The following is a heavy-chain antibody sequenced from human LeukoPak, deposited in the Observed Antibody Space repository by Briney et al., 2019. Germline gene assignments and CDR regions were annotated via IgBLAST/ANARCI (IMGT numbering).Heavy chain of an antibody. CDR3: TRVRLGAATRYFDY. J-gene: IGHJ4*02. V-gene: IGHV3-72*01. D-gene: IGHD1-26*01. CDR1: GFSFSDHY. CDR2: IKNKANSYGT. Sequence: QPGGSLRPSCAASGFSFSDHYMDWVRLAPGKGLEWVGRIKNKANSYGTDYAASVKGRFTLSRDDSKDSLYLQMNSLRSEDTALYYCTRVRLGAATRYFDYWGQGTLVTVSS.